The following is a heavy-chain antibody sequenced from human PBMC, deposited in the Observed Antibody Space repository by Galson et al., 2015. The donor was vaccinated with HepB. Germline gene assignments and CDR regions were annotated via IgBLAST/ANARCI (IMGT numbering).Heavy chain of an antibody. CDR1: GDSVSSNRAA. CDR2: TYYRSKWYN. J-gene: IGHJ3*02. CDR3: ARSGLWFGELNDAFDI. Sequence: AISGDSVSSNRAAWNWIRQSPSRGLEWLGRTYYRSKWYNDYAVSVKSRITINPDTSKNQFSLQLNSVTPEDTAVYYCARSGLWFGELNDAFDIWGQGTMVTVSS. V-gene: IGHV6-1*01. D-gene: IGHD3-10*01.